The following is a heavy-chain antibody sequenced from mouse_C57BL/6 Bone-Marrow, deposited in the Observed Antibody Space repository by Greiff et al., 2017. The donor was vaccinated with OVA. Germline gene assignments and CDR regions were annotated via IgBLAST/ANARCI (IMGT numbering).Heavy chain of an antibody. Sequence: EVQGVESGGGLVKPGGSLKLSCAASGFTFSSYAMSWVRQTPEKRLEWVATISDGGSYTYYPDNVKGRFTISRDNAKNNLYLQMSHLKSEDTAMYYCARALPLRPDYWGQGTTLTVSS. CDR2: ISDGGSYT. V-gene: IGHV5-4*01. D-gene: IGHD1-2*01. CDR3: ARALPLRPDY. CDR1: GFTFSSYA. J-gene: IGHJ2*01.